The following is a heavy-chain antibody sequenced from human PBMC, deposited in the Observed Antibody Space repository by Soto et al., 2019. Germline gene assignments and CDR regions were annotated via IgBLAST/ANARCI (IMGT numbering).Heavy chain of an antibody. J-gene: IGHJ4*02. Sequence: GESLKISCQGSGYNFANYWIGWVRQMPGEGLEWMGIIYPGDSDTTYSPSFQGQVTISADKTITTAYLQWSSLKASDTAIYYCARRPSKRNAYFDFWGQGTLVTVSS. CDR2: IYPGDSDT. CDR1: GYNFANYW. V-gene: IGHV5-51*01. D-gene: IGHD3-3*02. CDR3: ARRPSKRNAYFDF.